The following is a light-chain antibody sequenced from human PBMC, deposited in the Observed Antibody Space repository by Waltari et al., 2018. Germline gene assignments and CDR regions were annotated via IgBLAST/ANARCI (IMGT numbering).Light chain of an antibody. CDR2: GDS. Sequence: EIVVTQSPATLSVSPGERATLFCRASHNVRNKLAWYQQKLGQAPRLLIYGDSIRTTDFPTRFSGSGSETEFALTITNVQPEDFAIYYCQQYHEWPPLAFGQGTRLEI. CDR3: QQYHEWPPLA. J-gene: IGKJ5*01. CDR1: HNVRNK. V-gene: IGKV3-15*01.